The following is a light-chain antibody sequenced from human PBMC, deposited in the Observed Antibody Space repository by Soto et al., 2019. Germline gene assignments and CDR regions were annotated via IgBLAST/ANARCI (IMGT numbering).Light chain of an antibody. CDR3: CSYAGSIYV. CDR2: EGS. V-gene: IGLV2-23*01. J-gene: IGLJ1*01. Sequence: QSVLTQPASVSGSPGQSITISCTGTSSDVGSYNLVSWYQQHLGKAPKLMIYEGSKRPSGVSNRFSGSKSGNTASLTISGLQAEDEADYYCCSYAGSIYVFGTGTKVTVL. CDR1: SSDVGSYNL.